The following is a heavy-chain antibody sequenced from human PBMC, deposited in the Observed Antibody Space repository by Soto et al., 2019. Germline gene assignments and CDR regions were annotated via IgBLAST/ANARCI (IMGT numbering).Heavy chain of an antibody. V-gene: IGHV1-69*05. D-gene: IGHD2-2*01. J-gene: IGHJ6*02. CDR1: GGTFSNYA. CDR3: AINLCRGVPAANRAYYYAMDV. Sequence: SVKVSCKASGGTFSNYALSWVRQAPGQGLEWMGEIIPIFGTTNNAQKLQGRVTITTDEATSTAYMELSSLRSEDTAVYYCAINLCRGVPAANRAYYYAMDVWGQGTTVTVSS. CDR2: IIPIFGTT.